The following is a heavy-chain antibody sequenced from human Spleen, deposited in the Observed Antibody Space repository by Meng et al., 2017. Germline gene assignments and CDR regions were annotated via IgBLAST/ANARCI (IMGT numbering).Heavy chain of an antibody. CDR1: GYSFSSSGYY. CDR3: ARLRDCSTSCYFDP. V-gene: IGHV4-39*01. Sequence: QLQLEESGPGLVKPSETLSHTCTVSGYSFSSSGYYWAGIRQPPGKGLEWIGSINYGGTAYYASSLTSRVIISVDTSKNQFSLRLNSVTAADAAVYYCARLRDCSTSCYFDPWGQGTLVTVSS. J-gene: IGHJ5*02. CDR2: INYGGTA. D-gene: IGHD2-2*01.